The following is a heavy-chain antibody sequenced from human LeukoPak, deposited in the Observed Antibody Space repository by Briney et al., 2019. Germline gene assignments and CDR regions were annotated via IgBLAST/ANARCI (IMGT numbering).Heavy chain of an antibody. Sequence: SETLSLTCAVSGYSITSGFSWGWIRQPPGKGLEWIGTISHSGTTDYKSTLESRLTIAMDTTKNLFSLRLTSVTAADTAVYYCAREGAVPGIDPWGQGTLVTVSS. D-gene: IGHD3-16*01. CDR1: GYSITSGFS. V-gene: IGHV4-38-2*02. CDR3: AREGAVPGIDP. CDR2: ISHSGTT. J-gene: IGHJ5*02.